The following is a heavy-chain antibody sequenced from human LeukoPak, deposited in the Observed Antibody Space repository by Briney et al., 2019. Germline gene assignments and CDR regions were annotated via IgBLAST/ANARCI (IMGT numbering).Heavy chain of an antibody. Sequence: GGSLRLSCAASGFTFSSYGMHWVRQAPGKGLEWAAFIRYDGSNKYYADSVKGRFTISRDNSKNTLYLQMNSLRAEDTAVYYCAKDRNYYDSSGYYSLMDYWGQGTLVTVSS. J-gene: IGHJ4*02. D-gene: IGHD3-22*01. CDR3: AKDRNYYDSSGYYSLMDY. CDR1: GFTFSSYG. CDR2: IRYDGSNK. V-gene: IGHV3-30*02.